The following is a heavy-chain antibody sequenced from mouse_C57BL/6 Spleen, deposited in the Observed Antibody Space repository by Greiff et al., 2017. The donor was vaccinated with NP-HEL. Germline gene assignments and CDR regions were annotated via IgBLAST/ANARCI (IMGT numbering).Heavy chain of an antibody. CDR1: GYTFTDYE. D-gene: IGHD1-1*01. CDR2: IDPETGGT. V-gene: IGHV1-15*01. J-gene: IGHJ1*03. CDR3: TREHGSMYCDV. Sequence: QVQLQQSGAELVRPGASVTLSCKASGYTFTDYEMHWVKQTPVHGLEWIGAIDPETGGTAYNQKFKGKAILTADKSSSTAYMELRSLTSEDSAVYYCTREHGSMYCDVWGTGTTVTVSS.